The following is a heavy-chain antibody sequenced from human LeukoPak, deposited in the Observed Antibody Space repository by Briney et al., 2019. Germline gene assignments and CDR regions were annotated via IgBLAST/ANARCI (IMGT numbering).Heavy chain of an antibody. D-gene: IGHD3-22*01. CDR3: ARGSRHYYDSSGSSNWFDP. V-gene: IGHV1-2*02. CDR1: GYTFTGYY. Sequence: GASVKVSCKASGYTFTGYYMHWVRQAPGQGLEWMGWINPNNGGTNYAQKFQGRVTMTRDTSISTAYMELSRLRSDDTAVYYCARGSRHYYDSSGSSNWFDPWGQGTLVTVSS. CDR2: INPNNGGT. J-gene: IGHJ5*02.